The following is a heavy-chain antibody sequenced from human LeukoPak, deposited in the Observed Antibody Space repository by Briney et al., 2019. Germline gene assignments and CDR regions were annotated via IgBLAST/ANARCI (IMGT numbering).Heavy chain of an antibody. Sequence: GASVKVSCKASGYTFTSYGISWVRQAPGQGLEWMGWISAYNGNTNYAQKLQGRVTMTTDTSTSTAYMELRSLRSDDTAVYYCASALPAADYYYYYGMDVWGQGTTVTVSS. D-gene: IGHD2-2*01. CDR3: ASALPAADYYYYYGMDV. CDR1: GYTFTSYG. V-gene: IGHV1-18*01. J-gene: IGHJ6*02. CDR2: ISAYNGNT.